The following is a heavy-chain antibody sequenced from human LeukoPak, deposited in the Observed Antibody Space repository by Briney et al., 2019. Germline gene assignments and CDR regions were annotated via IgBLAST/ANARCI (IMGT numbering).Heavy chain of an antibody. CDR2: MNPNSGNT. V-gene: IGHV1-8*01. CDR3: AVRGVIGPYYYYAMDV. CDR1: GYTFTSYD. Sequence: ASVKVSCKASGYTFTSYDINWVRQATGQGLEWMGWMNPNSGNTGYAQKFQGRVTMTRNTSIRTAYMELNSLRSEDTAVYCCAVRGVIGPYYYYAMDVWGQGTTVTVSS. D-gene: IGHD3-10*01. J-gene: IGHJ6*02.